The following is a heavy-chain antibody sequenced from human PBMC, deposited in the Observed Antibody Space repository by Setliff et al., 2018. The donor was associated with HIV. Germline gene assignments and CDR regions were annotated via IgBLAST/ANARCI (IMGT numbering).Heavy chain of an antibody. CDR1: GFTFSDYE. CDR2: ISSSGSTI. Sequence: GSLRLSCAASGFTFSDYEMNWVRQAPGKGLEWVSYISSSGSTIYYADSMKGRFTISRDNAKNSLYLQMNSLRAEDTAVYFCARAASYYNFWSGYNPHAFDIWGQGTMVTVSS. V-gene: IGHV3-48*03. CDR3: ARAASYYNFWSGYNPHAFDI. J-gene: IGHJ3*02. D-gene: IGHD3-3*01.